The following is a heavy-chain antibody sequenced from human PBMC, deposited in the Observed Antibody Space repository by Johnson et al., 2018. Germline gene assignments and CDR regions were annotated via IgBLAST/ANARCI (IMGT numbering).Heavy chain of an antibody. Sequence: QVQLQESGPGLVKPSETLSLTCSVSGGSISTYYWNWIRQPPGGGLAWIGYISYSGITNSNSSLKSRLTISVDSSKNQFSLRLKSVTAADTAVYYCARAAYCGGNCYHYFDYWGQGTLVTVSS. CDR2: ISYSGIT. J-gene: IGHJ4*02. CDR3: ARAAYCGGNCYHYFDY. D-gene: IGHD2-21*01. CDR1: GGSISTYY. V-gene: IGHV4-59*01.